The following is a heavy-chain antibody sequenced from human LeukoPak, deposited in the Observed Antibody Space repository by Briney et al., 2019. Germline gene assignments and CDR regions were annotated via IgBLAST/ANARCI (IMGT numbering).Heavy chain of an antibody. CDR1: GFTFSDYS. V-gene: IGHV3-74*01. D-gene: IGHD6-6*01. Sequence: PGGSLRLSCAASGFTFSDYSMNWVRQAPGKGLVWVSSIYGDGSGTTYADSVKGRFTISRDNAKNTLYLQMNSLRAEDTAVYYCARSSSGAFDIWGQGTMVTVSS. CDR2: IYGDGSGT. J-gene: IGHJ3*02. CDR3: ARSSSGAFDI.